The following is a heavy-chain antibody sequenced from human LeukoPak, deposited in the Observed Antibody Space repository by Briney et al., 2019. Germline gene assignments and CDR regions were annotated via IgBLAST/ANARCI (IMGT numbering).Heavy chain of an antibody. D-gene: IGHD3-3*01. CDR2: MNPNSGNT. Sequence: ASVKVPCKASGYTFTSYDINWVRQATGQGLEWMGWMNPNSGNTGYAQKFQGRVTMTRNTSISTAYMELSSLRSEDTAVYYCARRSGYYDFWSGYYTAYYYYYYMDVWGKGTTVTVSS. CDR3: ARRSGYYDFWSGYYTAYYYYYYMDV. V-gene: IGHV1-8*01. CDR1: GYTFTSYD. J-gene: IGHJ6*03.